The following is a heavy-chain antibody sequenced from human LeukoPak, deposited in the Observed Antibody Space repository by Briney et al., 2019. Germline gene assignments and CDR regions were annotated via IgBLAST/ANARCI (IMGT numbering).Heavy chain of an antibody. Sequence: GGSLRLSCAAPGFTFSSYWMSWVRQAPGKGLEWVANIKQDGSEKYYVDSVKGRFTISRDNAKNSLYLQMNSLRAEDTAVYYCARTNYRVVVPAAIDYWGQGTLVTVSS. CDR3: ARTNYRVVVPAAIDY. D-gene: IGHD2-2*01. CDR1: GFTFSSYW. CDR2: IKQDGSEK. V-gene: IGHV3-7*01. J-gene: IGHJ4*02.